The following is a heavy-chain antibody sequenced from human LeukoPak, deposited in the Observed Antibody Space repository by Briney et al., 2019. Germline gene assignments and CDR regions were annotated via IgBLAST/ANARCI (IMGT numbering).Heavy chain of an antibody. CDR2: ISGSSGTI. J-gene: IGHJ6*03. Sequence: GGSLRLSRAASGFTFSTYSMNWVRQAPGKGLEWVSYISGSSGTIYYADSVKGRFTISRDNAKNSPYLQMNSLRAEDTAVYYCARRSEFGVLYYMDVWGKGTTVTVSS. CDR1: GFTFSTYS. D-gene: IGHD3-16*01. CDR3: ARRSEFGVLYYMDV. V-gene: IGHV3-48*01.